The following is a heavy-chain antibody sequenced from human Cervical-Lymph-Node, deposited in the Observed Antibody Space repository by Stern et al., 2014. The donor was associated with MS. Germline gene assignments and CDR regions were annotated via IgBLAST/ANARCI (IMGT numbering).Heavy chain of an antibody. CDR3: ARPMASGFFDY. J-gene: IGHJ4*02. V-gene: IGHV1-46*01. Sequence: QVQLQESGSEVKKPGASVKVSCKASGYTFTNYYMHWVRQAPGQGLEWMGIINPSGGSTDYAQKFRGRISMTRDRSTSTVYMELSSLRSDDTAVYYCARPMASGFFDYWGQGTLVTVSS. CDR1: GYTFTNYY. CDR2: INPSGGST. D-gene: IGHD3-10*01.